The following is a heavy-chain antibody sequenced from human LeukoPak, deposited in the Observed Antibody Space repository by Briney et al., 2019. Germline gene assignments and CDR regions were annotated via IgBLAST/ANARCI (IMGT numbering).Heavy chain of an antibody. Sequence: SETLSLTCAVYGGSFSGYYWSWIRQPPGKGLEWIGEINHSGSTNYNPSLKSRLTISVDTSKNQYSLKLSSVTAADTAVYYCARSDLPSMTMVTYWGQGTLVTVSS. J-gene: IGHJ4*02. CDR3: ARSDLPSMTMVTY. D-gene: IGHD4-17*01. V-gene: IGHV4-34*01. CDR2: INHSGST. CDR1: GGSFSGYY.